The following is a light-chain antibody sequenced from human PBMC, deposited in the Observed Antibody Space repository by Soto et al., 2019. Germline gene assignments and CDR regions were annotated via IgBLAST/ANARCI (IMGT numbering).Light chain of an antibody. J-gene: IGKJ3*01. CDR1: QSVSIY. CDR3: QHRSNWL. Sequence: ETVLPQSPATLSLSPGERATLSCRASQSVSIYLAWYQQKPGQAPRLLLYDASKSAPGIPARFSGSGSGTDFALTISSLEPEDFAVYYCQHRSNWLFGPGTKVDIK. CDR2: DAS. V-gene: IGKV3-11*01.